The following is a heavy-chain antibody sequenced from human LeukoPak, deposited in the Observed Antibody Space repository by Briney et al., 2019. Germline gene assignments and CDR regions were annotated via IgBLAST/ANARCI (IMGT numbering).Heavy chain of an antibody. J-gene: IGHJ4*02. V-gene: IGHV3-30*18. D-gene: IGHD2-15*01. Sequence: GGSLRLSCAASGFTFSSYGMHWGRQAPGKGAEWVAVISYDGSNKYYADSVKGRFTISRDNSKNTLYLQMNSLRAEDTAVYYCAKDLTMGYCSGGSCYNFDYWGQGTLVTVSS. CDR1: GFTFSSYG. CDR2: ISYDGSNK. CDR3: AKDLTMGYCSGGSCYNFDY.